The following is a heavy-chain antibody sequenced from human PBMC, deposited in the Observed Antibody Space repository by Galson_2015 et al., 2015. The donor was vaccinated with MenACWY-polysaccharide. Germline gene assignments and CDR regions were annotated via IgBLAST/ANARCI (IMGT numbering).Heavy chain of an antibody. Sequence: SLRLSCAASGFTFSDYYMSCIRQAPGRGLEWVSHISSSGTTIYYADSVKGRFTISRDNARNSLSLPMNSLRAEDTAVYYCARVRGSYSVDYWGQGTLVTVSS. D-gene: IGHD1-26*01. J-gene: IGHJ4*02. V-gene: IGHV3-11*01. CDR2: ISSSGTTI. CDR1: GFTFSDYY. CDR3: ARVRGSYSVDY.